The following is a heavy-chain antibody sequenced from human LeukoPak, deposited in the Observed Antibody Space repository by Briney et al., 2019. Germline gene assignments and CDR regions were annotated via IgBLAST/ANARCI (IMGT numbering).Heavy chain of an antibody. CDR3: ARVVEGGGWFDP. V-gene: IGHV3-9*01. Sequence: GGSLRLSCAAFGFIFDDYAMAWVRQAPGKGQEWVSGINWNSGSIGYADSVKGRVTISRDNAKNSLYLQMNSLRPEDTAVYYCARVVEGGGWFDPWGQGTLVTVSS. J-gene: IGHJ5*02. CDR2: INWNSGSI. D-gene: IGHD3-16*01. CDR1: GFIFDDYA.